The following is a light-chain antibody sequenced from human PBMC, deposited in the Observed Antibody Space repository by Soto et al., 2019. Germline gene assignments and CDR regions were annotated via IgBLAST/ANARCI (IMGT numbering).Light chain of an antibody. V-gene: IGLV1-47*02. Sequence: LTQPPSASGTPGQRVTISCSGSSSNIGSNYVYWYQQLPGTAPKLLIYSNNQRPSGVPDRFSGSKSGTSASLAISGLRSEDEADYYCAAWDDSLSGPVFGGGTKLTVL. CDR1: SSNIGSNY. CDR3: AAWDDSLSGPV. CDR2: SNN. J-gene: IGLJ3*02.